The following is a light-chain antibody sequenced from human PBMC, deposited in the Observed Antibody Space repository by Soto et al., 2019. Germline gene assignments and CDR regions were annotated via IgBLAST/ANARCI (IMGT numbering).Light chain of an antibody. CDR3: CSYAGSSTFV. V-gene: IGLV2-23*03. J-gene: IGLJ2*01. CDR2: EGT. Sequence: QSALTQPASVSGSPGQSITISCTGTSSDVGSYNLVSWYQQHPGKAPKLMIYEGTKRPSGVSNRFSGSKSGTTASLTISGLQAEDEADYYCCSYAGSSTFVFGGGTKVPS. CDR1: SSDVGSYNL.